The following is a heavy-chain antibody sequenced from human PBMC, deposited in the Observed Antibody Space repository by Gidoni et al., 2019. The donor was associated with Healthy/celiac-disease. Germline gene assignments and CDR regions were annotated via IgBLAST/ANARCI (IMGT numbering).Heavy chain of an antibody. CDR3: ARDRGGNVFDP. V-gene: IGHV3-7*04. Sequence: EVQLVESGGGLVQPGGSLRVSCAASGFTFSSYWMSWVRQAPGKGLEWVANIKQDGSEKYYVDSVKGRFTISRDNAKNSLYLQMNSLRAEDTAVYYCARDRGGNVFDPWGQGTLVTVSS. D-gene: IGHD2-15*01. CDR2: IKQDGSEK. CDR1: GFTFSSYW. J-gene: IGHJ5*02.